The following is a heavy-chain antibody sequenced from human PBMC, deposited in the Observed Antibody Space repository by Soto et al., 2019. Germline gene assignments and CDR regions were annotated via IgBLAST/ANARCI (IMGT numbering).Heavy chain of an antibody. CDR2: ISYDGSNK. CDR1: GCPGSIYS. J-gene: IGHJ4*02. V-gene: IGHV3-30*18. CDR3: AKDGFLYYYGSGSYYSYFDY. D-gene: IGHD3-10*01. Sequence: RGGPLRRCRGAPGCPGSIYSKHRVRPAPGKVLVWLAVISYDGSNKYYADSVKGRFTISRDNSKNTLYLQMNSLRAEDTAVYYCAKDGFLYYYGSGSYYSYFDYWGQGTLVTVSS.